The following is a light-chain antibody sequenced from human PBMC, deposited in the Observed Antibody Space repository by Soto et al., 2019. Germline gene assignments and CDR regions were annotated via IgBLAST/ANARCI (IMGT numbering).Light chain of an antibody. J-gene: IGLJ2*01. V-gene: IGLV2-14*01. CDR2: DVS. CDR3: SSYTSSSTV. CDR1: SSDVGGYNY. Sequence: QSALTQPASVSGSPGQSFTISCTGTSSDVGGYNYVSWYQQHPGKAPKLIIYDVSNRPSGVSNRFSGSKSGNTASLTIFGPQAEDEDDYYSSSYTSSSTVFGGGTKLTVL.